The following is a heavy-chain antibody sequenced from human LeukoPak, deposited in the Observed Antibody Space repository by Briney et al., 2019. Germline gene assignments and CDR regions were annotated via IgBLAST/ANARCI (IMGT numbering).Heavy chain of an antibody. V-gene: IGHV1-2*02. CDR2: INPNSGGT. J-gene: IGHJ4*02. CDR1: GYTFTGYY. CDR3: ARDPEPLYDILTGYSDY. Sequence: ASVKVSCKASGYTFTGYYMHLVRQAPGQGLEWMGWINPNSGGTNYAQKFQGRVTMTRDTSISTAYMELSRLRSDDTAVYYCARDPEPLYDILTGYSDYWGQGTLVTVSS. D-gene: IGHD3-9*01.